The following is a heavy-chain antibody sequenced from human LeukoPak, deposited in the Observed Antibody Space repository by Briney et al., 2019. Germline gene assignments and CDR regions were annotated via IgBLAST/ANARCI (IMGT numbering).Heavy chain of an antibody. CDR1: GFTFSDYY. CDR2: ISSSGSTI. D-gene: IGHD5-12*01. J-gene: IGHJ4*02. CDR3: ARDQYHGYALDY. Sequence: GGSLRLSCAASGFTFSDYYMSWIRQAPGKGLEWVSYISSSGSTIYYADSVKGRFTISRDNTKNSLYLQMNSLRAEDTSVYYCARDQYHGYALDYWGQGTLVTLSS. V-gene: IGHV3-11*04.